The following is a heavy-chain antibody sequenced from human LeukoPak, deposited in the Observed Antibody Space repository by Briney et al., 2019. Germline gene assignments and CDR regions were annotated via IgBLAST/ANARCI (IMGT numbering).Heavy chain of an antibody. J-gene: IGHJ4*02. Sequence: GGSLRLSCEGSGFTFSNYWMDWVRQAPGKGLQWVANIKTDGSNKYYADSVKGRFTISRDNSKNTLYLQMNSLRAEDTAVYYCAKGPRAVAGTHDYWGQGTLVTVSS. CDR1: GFTFSNYW. D-gene: IGHD6-19*01. CDR2: IKTDGSNK. V-gene: IGHV3-30*02. CDR3: AKGPRAVAGTHDY.